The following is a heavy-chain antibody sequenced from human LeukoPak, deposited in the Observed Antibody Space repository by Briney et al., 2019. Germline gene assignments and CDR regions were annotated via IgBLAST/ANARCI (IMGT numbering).Heavy chain of an antibody. J-gene: IGHJ3*02. CDR1: GFTFSSYW. Sequence: PGGSLRLSCAASGFTFSSYWMSWVRQAPGKGLEWVGRIKSKTDGGTTDYAAPVKGRFTISRDDSKNTLYLQMNSLKTEDTAVYYCTTEDPSGSYYLDAFDIWGQGTMVTVSS. CDR2: IKSKTDGGTT. V-gene: IGHV3-15*01. CDR3: TTEDPSGSYYLDAFDI. D-gene: IGHD1-26*01.